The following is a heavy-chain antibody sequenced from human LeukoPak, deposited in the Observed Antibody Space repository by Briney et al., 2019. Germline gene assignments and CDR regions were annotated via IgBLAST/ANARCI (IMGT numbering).Heavy chain of an antibody. CDR3: ASYSSSWPGCFDY. CDR1: GGSISSSSYY. J-gene: IGHJ4*02. V-gene: IGHV4-39*07. CDR2: IYYSGST. Sequence: PSETLSLTCTVSGGSISSSSYYWGWIRQPPGKGLEWIGSIYYSGSTYYNPSLMSRVTISVDTSKNQFSLKLSSVTAADTAVYYCASYSSSWPGCFDYWGQGTLVTVSS. D-gene: IGHD6-13*01.